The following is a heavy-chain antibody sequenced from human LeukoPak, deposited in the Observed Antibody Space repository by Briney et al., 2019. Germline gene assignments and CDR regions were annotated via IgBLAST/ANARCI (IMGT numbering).Heavy chain of an antibody. V-gene: IGHV3-74*01. J-gene: IGHJ3*02. CDR3: ARGTTVTTYAFDI. Sequence: PGGSLRLSCAASGFTFSNYWMNWVRQAPGKGLVWVSHINTDGSSTNYADSVKGRFTISRDNAKDTLYLEMNSLRAEDTAVYYCARGTTVTTYAFDIWGQGTMVTVSS. CDR1: GFTFSNYW. CDR2: INTDGSST. D-gene: IGHD4-17*01.